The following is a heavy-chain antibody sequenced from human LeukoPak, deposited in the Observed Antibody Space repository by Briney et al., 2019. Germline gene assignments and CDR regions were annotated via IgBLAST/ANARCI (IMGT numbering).Heavy chain of an antibody. V-gene: IGHV4-39*07. Sequence: SETLSLTCTVSGGSISSSSYHWGWIRQPPGKGLEWIGSIYYSGSTNYNPSLKSRVTISVDTSKNQFSLKLSSVTAADTAVYYCARQLGRSGPFDFDYWGQGTLVTVSS. CDR3: ARQLGRSGPFDFDY. J-gene: IGHJ4*02. CDR1: GGSISSSSYH. CDR2: IYYSGST. D-gene: IGHD3-3*01.